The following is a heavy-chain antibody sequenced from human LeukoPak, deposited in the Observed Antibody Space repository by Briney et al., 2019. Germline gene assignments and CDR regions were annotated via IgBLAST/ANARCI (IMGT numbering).Heavy chain of an antibody. J-gene: IGHJ4*02. CDR1: EFTFSSYA. CDR3: AKGSRGSCSRTYCYPFDY. V-gene: IGHV3-23*01. CDR2: ISGSDAGT. D-gene: IGHD2-2*01. Sequence: GGSLRLSCAASEFTFSSYAMSWVRQIPGKGLEWVSAISGSDAGTYYADSVKGRFTISRDNSKNTLYLQMNRLRAEDTAVYYCAKGSRGSCSRTYCYPFDYWGQGTLVTVSS.